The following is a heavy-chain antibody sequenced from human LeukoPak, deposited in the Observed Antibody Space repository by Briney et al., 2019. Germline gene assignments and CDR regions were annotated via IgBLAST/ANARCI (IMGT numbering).Heavy chain of an antibody. D-gene: IGHD3-9*01. Sequence: ASVKVSCKASGYTFTNYGVTWVRQAPGQGLEWMGWVTSYNGDTNYAQKFQGRVTMSTDTSTSTAYMELRSLRFDGTAIYYCAKDWHILTGRNCFDPWGQGTLVTVSS. J-gene: IGHJ5*02. CDR1: GYTFTNYG. V-gene: IGHV1-18*01. CDR2: VTSYNGDT. CDR3: AKDWHILTGRNCFDP.